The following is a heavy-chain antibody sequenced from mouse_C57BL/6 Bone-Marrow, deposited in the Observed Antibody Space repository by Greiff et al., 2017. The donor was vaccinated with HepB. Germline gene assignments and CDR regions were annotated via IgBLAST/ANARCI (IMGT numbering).Heavy chain of an antibody. D-gene: IGHD1-1*01. CDR3: ARCPITTVVPFDY. J-gene: IGHJ2*01. V-gene: IGHV5-17*01. CDR1: GFTFSDYG. CDR2: ISSGSSTI. Sequence: EVQRVESGGGLVKPGGSLKLSCAASGFTFSDYGMHWVRQAPEKGLEWVAYISSGSSTIYYADTVKGRFTIYRDNAKNTLFLQMTSLRSEDTAMYYCARCPITTVVPFDYWGQGTTLTVSS.